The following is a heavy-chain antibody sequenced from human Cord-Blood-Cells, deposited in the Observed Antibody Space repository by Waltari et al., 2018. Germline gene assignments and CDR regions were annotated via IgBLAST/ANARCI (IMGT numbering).Heavy chain of an antibody. CDR1: GYTLTELS. Sequence: QVQLVQSGAEVKKPGASVKVSCKVSGYTLTELSMHWVRQAPGKGLEWMGGFDPEDGETIYAQKFQGRVTMTEDTSTDTAYMELSSLRSEDTAVYYCATGLSYSSSWYNAFDIWGQGTMVTVSS. CDR2: FDPEDGET. D-gene: IGHD6-13*01. J-gene: IGHJ3*02. CDR3: ATGLSYSSSWYNAFDI. V-gene: IGHV1-24*01.